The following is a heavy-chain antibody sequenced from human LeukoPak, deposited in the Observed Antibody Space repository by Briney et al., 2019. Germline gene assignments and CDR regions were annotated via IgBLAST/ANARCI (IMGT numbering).Heavy chain of an antibody. V-gene: IGHV1-8*01. CDR3: ARSGGAPYYYDSSGFDY. Sequence: ASVKVSFKASGYTFTSYDINWVRQATGQGLEWMGWMNPNSGNTGYAQKFQGRVTMTRNTSISTAYMELSSLRSEDTAVYYCARSGGAPYYYDSSGFDYWGQGTLVTVSS. CDR2: MNPNSGNT. CDR1: GYTFTSYD. J-gene: IGHJ4*02. D-gene: IGHD3-22*01.